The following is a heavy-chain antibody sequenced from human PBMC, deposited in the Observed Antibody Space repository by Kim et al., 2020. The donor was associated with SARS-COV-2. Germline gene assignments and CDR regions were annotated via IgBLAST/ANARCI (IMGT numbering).Heavy chain of an antibody. D-gene: IGHD3-22*01. J-gene: IGHJ4*02. CDR3: ARSFDSSGYYGLMYYFDY. CDR2: IYYSGST. V-gene: IGHV4-59*01. Sequence: SETLSLTCTVSGGSISSYYWSWIRQPPGKGLEWIGYIYYSGSTNYNPSLKSRVTISVDTSKNQFSLKLSSVTAADTAVYYCARSFDSSGYYGLMYYFDYWGQGTLVTVSS. CDR1: GGSISSYY.